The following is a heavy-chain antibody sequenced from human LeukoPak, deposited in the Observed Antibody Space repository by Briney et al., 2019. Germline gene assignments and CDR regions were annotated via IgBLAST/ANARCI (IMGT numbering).Heavy chain of an antibody. CDR2: ISYDGSNK. D-gene: IGHD2-8*02. J-gene: IGHJ4*02. CDR1: GFTFSSYG. CDR3: AKAHRTGGLDFDY. V-gene: IGHV3-30*18. Sequence: GGSLRLSCAASGFTFSSYGMHWVRQAPGKGLEWVAVISYDGSNKYYADSVKGRFTISRDNSKNTLYLQMNSLRAEDPAVYYCAKAHRTGGLDFDYWGQGTLVTVSS.